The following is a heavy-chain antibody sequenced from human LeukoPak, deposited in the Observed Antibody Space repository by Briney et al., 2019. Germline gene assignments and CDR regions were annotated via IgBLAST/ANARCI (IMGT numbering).Heavy chain of an antibody. CDR3: ARGQIAAAWMDY. J-gene: IGHJ4*02. V-gene: IGHV4-59*01. Sequence: SSETLSLTCTVSGASIGSSYWSWIRQSPGKGLEWIGYIYYSGSTLYNPSLNSRVGIFLDTSKNQFSLKMSSVTAADTAVYYCARGQIAAAWMDYWGQGTLVTVSS. CDR1: GASIGSSY. CDR2: IYYSGST. D-gene: IGHD6-13*01.